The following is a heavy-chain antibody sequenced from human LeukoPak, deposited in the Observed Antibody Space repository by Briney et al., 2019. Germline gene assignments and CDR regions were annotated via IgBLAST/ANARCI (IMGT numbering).Heavy chain of an antibody. D-gene: IGHD1-14*01. Sequence: GGSLRLSCAASGFTFSDYYMSWIRQAPGKGLEWVSSIGPTGTDRYYADSVRGRFTISRDNAKNSMYLQMDSLRDEDTAVYYCATETIGRHYDYWGQGTLLTVSS. V-gene: IGHV3-11*04. CDR3: ATETIGRHYDY. CDR2: IGPTGTDR. CDR1: GFTFSDYY. J-gene: IGHJ4*02.